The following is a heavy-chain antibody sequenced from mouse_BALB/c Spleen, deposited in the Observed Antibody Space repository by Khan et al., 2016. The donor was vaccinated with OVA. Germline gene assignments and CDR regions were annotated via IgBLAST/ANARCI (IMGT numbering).Heavy chain of an antibody. V-gene: IGHV3-2*02. CDR1: GYSITSDYA. CDR2: ISYSGST. J-gene: IGHJ2*01. Sequence: EVQLQESGPGLVKPSQSLSLTCTVTGYSITSDYAWNWIRQFPGNKLEWMGYISYSGSTSYNPSLKSRISITRDTSKNQFFLQLNSVTTEDTATYYCARSIMANWGQGTTLTVSS. CDR3: ARSIMAN.